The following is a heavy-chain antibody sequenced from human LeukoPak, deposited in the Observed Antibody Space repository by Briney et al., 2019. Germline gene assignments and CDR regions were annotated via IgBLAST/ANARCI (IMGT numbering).Heavy chain of an antibody. CDR1: GHTFTGYY. D-gene: IGHD4-23*01. Sequence: ASVKVSCKASGHTFTGYYMHWVRQAPGQGLEWMGWINPNSGGTNHAQKFQGRVSMTRDTSISTAYMELSRLRSDDTAVYYCARENNDYGGKKAFDYWGQGTLVTVSS. CDR3: ARENNDYGGKKAFDY. J-gene: IGHJ4*02. V-gene: IGHV1-2*02. CDR2: INPNSGGT.